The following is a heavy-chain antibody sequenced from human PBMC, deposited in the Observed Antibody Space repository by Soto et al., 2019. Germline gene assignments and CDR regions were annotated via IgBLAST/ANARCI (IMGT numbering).Heavy chain of an antibody. D-gene: IGHD2-8*02. CDR1: GGSFRSYA. V-gene: IGHV1-69*12. J-gene: IGHJ5*01. CDR2: IIPIFGTP. CDR3: AYSANHWYFFDS. Sequence: QVQLVQSGAEVKKPGSSVKVSCKASGGSFRSYAVNWVRQAPGQGLECLGGIIPIFGTPNYAQKFHGRVTITADESTSTVYIDLISLTSEDTAVYYCAYSANHWYFFDSWGQGTLVTVSS.